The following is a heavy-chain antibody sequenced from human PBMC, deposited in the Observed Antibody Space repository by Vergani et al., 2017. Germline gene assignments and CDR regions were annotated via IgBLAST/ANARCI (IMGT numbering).Heavy chain of an antibody. CDR3: ARDRGCATMSGYFSGAFDY. D-gene: IGHD3-22*01. V-gene: IGHV3-33*01. CDR2: IHYDGSHE. CDR1: GFSFSSFG. Sequence: VQLVESGGGVVQPGRSLRLSCAASGFSFSSFGFHWVRQAPGKGLEWVAFIHYDGSHEYYIDSVKGRFTISRDNSKNTLILQMNGLRAEDTAVYYCARDRGCATMSGYFSGAFDYWGLGTLVSVSS. J-gene: IGHJ4*02.